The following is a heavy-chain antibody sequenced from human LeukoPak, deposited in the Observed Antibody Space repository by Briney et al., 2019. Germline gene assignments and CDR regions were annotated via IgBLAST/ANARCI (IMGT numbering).Heavy chain of an antibody. Sequence: GGSLRLSCAASGFTVSSNYMSWVRQAPGKGLEWVSAIYSGGSTYYADSVKGRFTISRDNSKNTLYLQMNSLRAEDTAVYYCARVLHYDSSNGAFDIWGQGTMVTVSS. V-gene: IGHV3-66*01. CDR3: ARVLHYDSSNGAFDI. CDR1: GFTVSSNY. CDR2: IYSGGST. D-gene: IGHD3-22*01. J-gene: IGHJ3*02.